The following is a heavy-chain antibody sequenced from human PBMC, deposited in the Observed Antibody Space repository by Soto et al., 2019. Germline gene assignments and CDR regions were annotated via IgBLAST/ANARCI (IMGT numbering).Heavy chain of an antibody. CDR1: GGSISSGGYY. J-gene: IGHJ4*02. D-gene: IGHD3-9*01. Sequence: QVQLQESGPELVKPSQTLTLTCTVSGGSISSGGYYWSWIRQHPGKGLEWIGHISDSGSTYYNPSLKSRLTISVDTSKNHFSLNLGAVSAADTAVYYCARTTFYDIFTAYYSLFDYWGQGTLVTVSS. V-gene: IGHV4-31*03. CDR3: ARTTFYDIFTAYYSLFDY. CDR2: ISDSGST.